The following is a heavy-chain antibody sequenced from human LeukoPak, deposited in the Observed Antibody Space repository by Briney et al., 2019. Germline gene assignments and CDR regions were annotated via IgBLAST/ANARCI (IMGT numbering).Heavy chain of an antibody. CDR1: GFTFSSYA. Sequence: GGSLRLSCAASGFTFSSYAMHWVRHAPGKGLEWGAVISYDGSNKYYADSVKGRFTISRDNSKNTLYLQMNSLRAEDTAVYYCARGRTGYGSGSYPPYFDYWGQGTLVTVSS. V-gene: IGHV3-30*04. D-gene: IGHD3-10*01. J-gene: IGHJ4*02. CDR3: ARGRTGYGSGSYPPYFDY. CDR2: ISYDGSNK.